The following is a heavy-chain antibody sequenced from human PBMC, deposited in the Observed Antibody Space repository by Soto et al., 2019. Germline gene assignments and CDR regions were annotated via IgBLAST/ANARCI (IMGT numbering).Heavy chain of an antibody. Sequence: GGSLRLSCAASGFTFSNYAMSWVRQAPGKGLEWVSGISGSDASTYYADSVKGRFTISRDNSKNTLYLQLNSLRAEDTAVYYCAKTPYSTTPYGMDVWGQGTTVTVSS. D-gene: IGHD6-13*01. V-gene: IGHV3-23*01. CDR3: AKTPYSTTPYGMDV. CDR1: GFTFSNYA. J-gene: IGHJ6*02. CDR2: ISGSDAST.